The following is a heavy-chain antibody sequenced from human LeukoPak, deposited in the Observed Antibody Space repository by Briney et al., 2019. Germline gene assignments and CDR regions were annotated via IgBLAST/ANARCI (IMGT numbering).Heavy chain of an antibody. CDR2: IYHSGST. CDR3: ARHRSYNNGWYLDY. J-gene: IGHJ4*02. V-gene: IGHV4-38-2*02. CDR1: GYSISSGYY. Sequence: SETLSLTCTVSGYSISSGYYWGWIRQPPGKGLEWIGSIYHSGSTYYNPSLKSRVTISVDTSKNQFSLRLSSVTAADTAVYYCARHRSYNNGWYLDYWGQGTLVTVSS. D-gene: IGHD6-19*01.